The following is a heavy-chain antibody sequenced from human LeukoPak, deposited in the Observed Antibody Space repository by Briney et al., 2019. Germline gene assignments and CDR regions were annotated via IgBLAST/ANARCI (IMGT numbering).Heavy chain of an antibody. Sequence: ASVKVSCKASGGTFSNYAINWVRQAPGQGLEWMGWISAYNGNTNYAQKLQGRVTMTTDTSTSTAYMELRSLRSDDTAVYYCARGLPAAIGWFDPWGQGTLVTVSS. CDR1: GGTFSNYA. D-gene: IGHD2-2*02. V-gene: IGHV1-18*01. J-gene: IGHJ5*02. CDR2: ISAYNGNT. CDR3: ARGLPAAIGWFDP.